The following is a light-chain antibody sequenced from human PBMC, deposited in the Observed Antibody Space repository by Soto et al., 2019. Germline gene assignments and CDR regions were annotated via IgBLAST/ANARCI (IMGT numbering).Light chain of an antibody. V-gene: IGKV1-5*01. CDR2: DAS. Sequence: DIHMTQSPSTLSESVGDRVTITCRASQSMSTHLAWYQQKPGDAPKLLIYDASTLQSGVPSRFSGSGSGTDFTLTVSSLQPDDFASYYCQQYADYPLAFGQGTKLEIK. CDR1: QSMSTH. CDR3: QQYADYPLA. J-gene: IGKJ2*01.